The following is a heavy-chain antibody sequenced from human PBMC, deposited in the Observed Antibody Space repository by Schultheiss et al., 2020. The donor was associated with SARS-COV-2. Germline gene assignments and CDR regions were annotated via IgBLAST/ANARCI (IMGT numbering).Heavy chain of an antibody. CDR1: GFTFSSYA. V-gene: IGHV3-23*01. Sequence: GGSLRLSCAAFGFTFSSYAMSWVRQAPGKGLEWVSAISGSGGSTYYADSVKGRFTISRDNSKNTLYLQMNSLRAEDTAVYYCAKGGYSYGYPSAEYFQHWGQGTLVTVSS. D-gene: IGHD5-18*01. CDR2: ISGSGGST. J-gene: IGHJ1*01. CDR3: AKGGYSYGYPSAEYFQH.